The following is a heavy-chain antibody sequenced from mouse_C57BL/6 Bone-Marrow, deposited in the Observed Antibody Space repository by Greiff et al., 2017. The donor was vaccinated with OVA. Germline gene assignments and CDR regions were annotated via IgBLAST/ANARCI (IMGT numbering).Heavy chain of an antibody. V-gene: IGHV1-82*01. Sequence: QVQLKQSGPELVKPGASVKISCKASGYAFSSSWMNWVKQRPGKGLEWIGRIYPGDGDTNYNGKFKGKATLTADKSSSTAYMQLSSLTSEDSAVYFCARPAMGYWYFDVWGTGTTVTVSS. CDR1: GYAFSSSW. CDR3: ARPAMGYWYFDV. CDR2: IYPGDGDT. D-gene: IGHD1-1*02. J-gene: IGHJ1*03.